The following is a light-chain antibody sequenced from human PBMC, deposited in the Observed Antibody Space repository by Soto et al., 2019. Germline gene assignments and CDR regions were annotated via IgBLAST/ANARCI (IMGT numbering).Light chain of an antibody. Sequence: QSVLTQPASVSGSPGQSITLLCTATSRHVGGYNSVSWYQQHPGKAPKLMIHDVSNRPSGVSNRFSGSKSGNTASLTISGLQAEDEADYYCSSYTSSSSYVFGTGTKVTVL. CDR1: SRHVGGYNS. CDR3: SSYTSSSSYV. J-gene: IGLJ1*01. V-gene: IGLV2-14*01. CDR2: DVS.